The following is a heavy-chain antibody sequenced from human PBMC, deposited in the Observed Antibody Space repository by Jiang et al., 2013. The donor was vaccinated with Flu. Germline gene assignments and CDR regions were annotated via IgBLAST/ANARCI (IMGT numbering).Heavy chain of an antibody. CDR1: GFTFSSYG. Sequence: VQLLESGGGVVQPGRPLRLSCAASGFTFSSYGMHWVRQAPGKGLEWVAVISYDGSNKYYADSVKGRFTISRDNSKNTLYLQMNSLRAEDTAVYYCAKDVAPRDYDFWSGYLFWGQGTMVTVSS. D-gene: IGHD3-3*01. J-gene: IGHJ3*01. CDR2: ISYDGSNK. V-gene: IGHV3-30*18. CDR3: AKDVAPRDYDFWSGYLF.